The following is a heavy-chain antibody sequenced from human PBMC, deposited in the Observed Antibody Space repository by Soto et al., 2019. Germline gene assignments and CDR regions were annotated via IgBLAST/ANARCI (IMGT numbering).Heavy chain of an antibody. V-gene: IGHV1-69*01. CDR3: ARGVGAYYFAY. D-gene: IGHD1-26*01. Sequence: QVQLVQSGAEVKKPGSSVKVSCKASGGTFSTYAITWVRQAPGQGLEWLGGIIPISGTTDYARKFQGRVTITAAESTSTVFIELSSLTSEDTVVYYCARGVGAYYFAYWGQGTVVTVSS. CDR1: GGTFSTYA. J-gene: IGHJ4*02. CDR2: IIPISGTT.